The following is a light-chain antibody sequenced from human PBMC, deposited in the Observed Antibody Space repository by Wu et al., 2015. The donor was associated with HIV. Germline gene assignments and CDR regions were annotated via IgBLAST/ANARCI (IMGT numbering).Light chain of an antibody. CDR1: QSVSSN. CDR3: QQYNYWPRT. V-gene: IGKV3-15*01. CDR2: GAS. J-gene: IGKJ1*01. Sequence: EIVMTQSPATLSASPGERVTLSCRARQSVSSNVAWYLQKPGQAPRXLIYGASTRATDIAGRFSGRGSETEFTLTITSLQSEDFGIYYCQQYNYWPRTFGRGTKVEIK.